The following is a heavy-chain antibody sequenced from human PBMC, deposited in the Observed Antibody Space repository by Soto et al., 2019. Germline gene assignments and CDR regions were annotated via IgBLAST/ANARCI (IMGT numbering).Heavy chain of an antibody. J-gene: IGHJ4*02. CDR2: ISSSSSDI. CDR3: ARDNGRGSSTSYYFDY. D-gene: IGHD2-8*01. V-gene: IGHV3-21*01. CDR1: GFTFTNYN. Sequence: PGGSLRLSCAASGFTFTNYNMNWVRQDPGKGLEWVSFISSSSSDIYYADSVKGRFTISIDNAKNSLYLQMNSLRAEDTAIYYCARDNGRGSSTSYYFDYWGQGTLVTVSS.